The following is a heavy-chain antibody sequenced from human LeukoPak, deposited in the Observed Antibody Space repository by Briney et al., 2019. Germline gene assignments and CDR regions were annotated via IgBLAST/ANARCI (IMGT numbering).Heavy chain of an antibody. Sequence: PSETLSLTCTVSGGSISSSSYYWGWIRQPPGKGLEWIGSIYYSGSTNYNPSLKSRVTMSIDTSKNQFSLQLSSVTAADTAVYYCARAKITAADIDRPFDPWGQGTLVTVSS. J-gene: IGHJ5*02. CDR1: GGSISSSSYY. CDR2: IYYSGST. D-gene: IGHD6-13*01. V-gene: IGHV4-39*07. CDR3: ARAKITAADIDRPFDP.